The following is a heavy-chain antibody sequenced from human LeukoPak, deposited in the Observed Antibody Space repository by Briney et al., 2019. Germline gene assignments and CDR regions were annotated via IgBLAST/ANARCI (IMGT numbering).Heavy chain of an antibody. Sequence: GGSLRLSCAASGFTFSNAWMSWVRQAPGKGLEWVGRIKSKTDGGTTDYAAPVKGRFTISRDDSKRTAFLLMNSLKSEDTAVYYCTVLHLWNYTLGHWGQGTLVTVSS. J-gene: IGHJ4*02. V-gene: IGHV3-15*01. CDR3: TVLHLWNYTLGH. CDR1: GFTFSNAW. CDR2: IKSKTDGGTT. D-gene: IGHD1-7*01.